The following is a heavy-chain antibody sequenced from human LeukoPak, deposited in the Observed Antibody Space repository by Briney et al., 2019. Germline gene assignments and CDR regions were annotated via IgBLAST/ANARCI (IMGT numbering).Heavy chain of an antibody. CDR1: GYTFSSYA. Sequence: GGSLRLSCAASGYTFSSYAMGWVHQAPGKGLEWVSAISGSGGSTYYADSVKGRFTISRDNSKNTLYLQMNSLRAEDTAVYYCAKEGDSSGYYGRQAFDIWGQGTMVTVSS. V-gene: IGHV3-23*01. CDR2: ISGSGGST. D-gene: IGHD3-22*01. CDR3: AKEGDSSGYYGRQAFDI. J-gene: IGHJ3*02.